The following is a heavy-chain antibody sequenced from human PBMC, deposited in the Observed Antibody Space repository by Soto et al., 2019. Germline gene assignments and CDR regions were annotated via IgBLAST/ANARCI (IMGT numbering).Heavy chain of an antibody. CDR1: GFSFSDSG. D-gene: IGHD2-15*01. V-gene: IGHV3-30*18. CDR3: AKSVRYCLCSSCAREAFDF. Sequence: QVHLVESGGGVVQPGRSLRLSCVASGFSFSDSGMHWVSQAPGKGLEWVAAISDDGSNKYYTDSVNDRFTISRDNSKNTLSLQMNSLRGQDKAVYYCAKSVRYCLCSSCAREAFDFWGQVSLVSVSS. J-gene: IGHJ3*01. CDR2: ISDDGSNK.